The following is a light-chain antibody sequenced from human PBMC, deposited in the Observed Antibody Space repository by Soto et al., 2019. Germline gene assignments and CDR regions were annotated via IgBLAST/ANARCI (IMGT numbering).Light chain of an antibody. J-gene: IGLJ6*01. V-gene: IGLV2-14*01. Sequence: QSALTQPASVSGSPGQSITISCTGTSSDVGGYNYVSWYQRHPGKAPKLIIYEVSHRPSGVSDRFSGSKSGNTASLTISGLQPDDEAYYYCISDTSTRIGAGLFGGVTKVTVL. CDR3: ISDTSTRIGAGL. CDR1: SSDVGGYNY. CDR2: EVS.